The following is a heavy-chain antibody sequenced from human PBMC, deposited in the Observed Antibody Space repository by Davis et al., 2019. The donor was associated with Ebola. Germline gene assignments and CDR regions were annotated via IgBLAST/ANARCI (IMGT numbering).Heavy chain of an antibody. Sequence: GESLKISCEVSGFSFRNYGMHWVRQAPGKGLEWVALISHDGSDKYYADSLKGRVTISRDNSKNTLYLQMNSLRAEDTAVYYCARVWTTGDPDYWGQGTLVTVSS. V-gene: IGHV3-30*03. D-gene: IGHD3/OR15-3a*01. CDR2: ISHDGSDK. CDR3: ARVWTTGDPDY. CDR1: GFSFRNYG. J-gene: IGHJ4*02.